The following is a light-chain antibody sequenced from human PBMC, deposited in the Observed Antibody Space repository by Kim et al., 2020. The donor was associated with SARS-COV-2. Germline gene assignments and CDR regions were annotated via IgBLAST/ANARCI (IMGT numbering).Light chain of an antibody. CDR2: GAS. CDR1: QSVSSN. J-gene: IGKJ4*01. CDR3: QQYSHWPLT. V-gene: IGKV3-15*01. Sequence: EIVMTQSSATLSVSPGERATLSCRASQSVSSNLAWYQQKPGQAPRLLIYGASTRATGIPGRFSGSGSGTEFTLTISSLQSEDFAVYYCQQYSHWPLTFGGGTKLEI.